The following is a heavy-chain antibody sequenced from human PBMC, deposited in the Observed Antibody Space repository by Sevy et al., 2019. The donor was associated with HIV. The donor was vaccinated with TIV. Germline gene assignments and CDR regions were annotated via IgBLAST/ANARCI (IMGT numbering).Heavy chain of an antibody. CDR3: TTGSYGSGSWYYFDY. Sequence: GGSLRLSCAASGFTFSNAWMSWVRQAPGKGLEWVGRIKSKTDGGTTDYAAPVKGRFTISRDESKNTLYLQMNSLKTEDAAVYYCTTGSYGSGSWYYFDYWGQGTLVTVSS. J-gene: IGHJ4*02. CDR1: GFTFSNAW. V-gene: IGHV3-15*01. CDR2: IKSKTDGGTT. D-gene: IGHD3-10*01.